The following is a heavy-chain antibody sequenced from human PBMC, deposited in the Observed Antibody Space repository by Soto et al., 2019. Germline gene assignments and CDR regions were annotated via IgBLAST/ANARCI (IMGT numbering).Heavy chain of an antibody. CDR3: ARKRRERSYRNFDY. D-gene: IGHD1-1*01. CDR2: INHSGST. Sequence: PSETLSLTCAVYGGSFSGYYWSWIRQPPGKGLEWIGEINHSGSTNYNPSLKSRVTISVDTSKNQFSLKLSSVTAADTAVYYCARKRRERSYRNFDYWGQGTLVTVS. CDR1: GGSFSGYY. V-gene: IGHV4-34*01. J-gene: IGHJ4*02.